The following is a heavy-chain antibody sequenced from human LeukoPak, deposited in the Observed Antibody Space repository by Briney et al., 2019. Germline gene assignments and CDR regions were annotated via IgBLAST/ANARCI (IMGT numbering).Heavy chain of an antibody. J-gene: IGHJ3*02. Sequence: PSETLSLTCTVSGGSISSYYWSWIRQPPGKGLEWIGYIYYSGSTNYNPSLKSRVTISVDTSKNQFSLKLSSVTAADTAVYYCARVPIHGYSSGWYKRRGDAFDIWGQGTMVTVSS. D-gene: IGHD6-19*01. CDR3: ARVPIHGYSSGWYKRRGDAFDI. CDR2: IYYSGST. CDR1: GGSISSYY. V-gene: IGHV4-59*01.